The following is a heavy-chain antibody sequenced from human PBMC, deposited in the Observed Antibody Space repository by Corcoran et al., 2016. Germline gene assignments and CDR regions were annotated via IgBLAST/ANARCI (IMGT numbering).Heavy chain of an antibody. Sequence: EVQLVESGGGLIQLGGSLRLSCAASGFTVSSNYMSWVRQAPGKGLEWVSGIYSGGSTYYADSVKGRFTISRDNSKNKLYLQMNSLRAEDTAMYYCARAPYYYGSGSYHVWGQGTTVTVSS. D-gene: IGHD3-10*01. CDR3: ARAPYYYGSGSYHV. J-gene: IGHJ6*02. CDR1: GFTVSSNY. V-gene: IGHV3-53*01. CDR2: IYSGGST.